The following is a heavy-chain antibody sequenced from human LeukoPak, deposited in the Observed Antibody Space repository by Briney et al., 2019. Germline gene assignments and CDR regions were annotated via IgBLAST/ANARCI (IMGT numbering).Heavy chain of an antibody. CDR3: ARGQDFDY. Sequence: SETLSLTCAVYGGSFSGYYWSWIRQPPGKGLEWIGYIYYSGSTNYNPSLKSRVTISVDTSKNQFSLKLSSVTAADTAVYYCARGQDFDYWGQGTLVTVSS. V-gene: IGHV4-59*01. CDR1: GGSFSGYY. CDR2: IYYSGST. J-gene: IGHJ4*02.